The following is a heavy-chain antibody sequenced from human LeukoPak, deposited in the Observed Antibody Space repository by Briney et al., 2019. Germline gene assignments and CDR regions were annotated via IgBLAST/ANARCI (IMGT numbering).Heavy chain of an antibody. CDR1: GGSFSGYY. CDR2: INHSGST. J-gene: IGHJ6*03. Sequence: SETLSLTCAVYGGSFSGYYWSWIRQPPGKGLEWIGEINHSGSTNYNPSLKSRVTISVDTSKDQFSLKLSSVTAADTAVYYCARAYSSSWYVDYYYYMDVWGKGTTVTVSS. V-gene: IGHV4-34*01. D-gene: IGHD6-13*01. CDR3: ARAYSSSWYVDYYYYMDV.